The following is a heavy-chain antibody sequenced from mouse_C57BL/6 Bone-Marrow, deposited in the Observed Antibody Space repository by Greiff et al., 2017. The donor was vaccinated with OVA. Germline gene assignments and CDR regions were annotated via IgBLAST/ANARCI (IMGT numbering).Heavy chain of an antibody. V-gene: IGHV14-4*01. J-gene: IGHJ2*01. Sequence: EVQLQQSGAELVRPGASVKLSCTASGFNIKDDYMHWVKQRPEQGLEWIGWIDPENGDTAYASKFQGKATITADTSSNTAYLQLSSLTSEDTAVYYCTSYGNCDYWGQGTTLTVSS. CDR2: IDPENGDT. D-gene: IGHD2-1*01. CDR3: TSYGNCDY. CDR1: GFNIKDDY.